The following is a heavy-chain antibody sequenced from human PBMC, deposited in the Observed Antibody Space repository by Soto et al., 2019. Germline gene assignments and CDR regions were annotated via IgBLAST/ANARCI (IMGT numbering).Heavy chain of an antibody. Sequence: SETLSLTCTVFGGSISSYYWSWIRQPPGKGLEWIGYIYYSGSTNYNPSLKSRVTISVDTSKNQFSLKLSSVTAADTAVYYCARRYGDCFDYWGQGTLVTV. CDR3: ARRYGDCFDY. CDR2: IYYSGST. CDR1: GGSISSYY. J-gene: IGHJ4*02. V-gene: IGHV4-59*12. D-gene: IGHD4-17*01.